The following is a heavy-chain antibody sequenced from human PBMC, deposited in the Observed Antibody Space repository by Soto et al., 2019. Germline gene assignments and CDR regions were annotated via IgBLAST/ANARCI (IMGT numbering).Heavy chain of an antibody. CDR2: IKSKIDGGTT. V-gene: IGHV3-15*01. CDR1: GITFSNAW. J-gene: IGHJ4*02. Sequence: EVQLVESGGGLVKPGGSLRVSCAASGITFSNAWMTWVRQAPGKGLEWVGRIKSKIDGGTTDYGVPVKGSFTISRDASKNTLYLQMNSLKTEDTAVYYCTTGRYSSSLYFDSWGQGTLVTVSS. D-gene: IGHD6-6*01. CDR3: TTGRYSSSLYFDS.